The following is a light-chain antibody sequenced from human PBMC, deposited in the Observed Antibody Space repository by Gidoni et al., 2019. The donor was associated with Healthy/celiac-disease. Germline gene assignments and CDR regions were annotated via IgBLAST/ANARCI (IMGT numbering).Light chain of an antibody. CDR3: QQYDNLPRT. V-gene: IGKV1-33*01. Sequence: DIQMTKSPSSLSASVGDRVTITCQAIQDISNYLNWYQQKPGKDPKLLIYDASNLEKVVPSRFSGSGSGTDFTFTISSLQPEDIATYYCQQYDNLPRTFGPGTKVDIK. J-gene: IGKJ3*01. CDR2: DAS. CDR1: QDISNY.